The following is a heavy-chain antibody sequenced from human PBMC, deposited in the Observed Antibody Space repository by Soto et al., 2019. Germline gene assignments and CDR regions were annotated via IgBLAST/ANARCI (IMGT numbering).Heavy chain of an antibody. D-gene: IGHD4-17*01. CDR1: GFTVSSNY. CDR3: ARDTVGMTYYYYYGMDV. V-gene: IGHV3-66*01. Sequence: EVQLVESGGGLVQPGGSLRLSCAASGFTVSSNYMSWVRQAPGKGLEWVSVIYSGGSTYYADSVKGRFTISRDNSKNKLYLQMNSLRAEDTAVYYCARDTVGMTYYYYYGMDVWGQGTTVTVSS. J-gene: IGHJ6*02. CDR2: IYSGGST.